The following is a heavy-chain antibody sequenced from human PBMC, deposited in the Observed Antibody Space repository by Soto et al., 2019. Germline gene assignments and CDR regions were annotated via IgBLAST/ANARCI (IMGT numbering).Heavy chain of an antibody. CDR1: GLTFRSYA. J-gene: IGHJ3*02. D-gene: IGHD1-7*01. CDR2: ISGSAGST. Sequence: EVQLLESGGGLVQPGGSLRLSCAASGLTFRSYAMNWVRQAPGKGLEWVSAISGSAGSTYYADSVKGRFTISRDTSKNTLYLRMNSLRAEDTAVYYCAKGNSWSPALVLDIWGQGTMVTVSS. CDR3: AKGNSWSPALVLDI. V-gene: IGHV3-23*01.